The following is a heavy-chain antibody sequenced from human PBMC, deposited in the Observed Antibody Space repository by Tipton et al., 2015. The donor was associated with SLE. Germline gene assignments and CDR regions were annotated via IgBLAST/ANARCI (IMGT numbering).Heavy chain of an antibody. J-gene: IGHJ2*01. CDR2: VFYSGTT. Sequence: TLSLTCTVSGGSITSYYWSWIRQPPGKGLEWIGYVFYSGTTNHNPSLKRRVTMSLDTSKNQFSLQLTSLTAADTAVYYCARNHPNYNPNCYFDLWGRGTLVTVSS. D-gene: IGHD4/OR15-4a*01. CDR3: ARNHPNYNPNCYFDL. CDR1: GGSITSYY. V-gene: IGHV4-59*08.